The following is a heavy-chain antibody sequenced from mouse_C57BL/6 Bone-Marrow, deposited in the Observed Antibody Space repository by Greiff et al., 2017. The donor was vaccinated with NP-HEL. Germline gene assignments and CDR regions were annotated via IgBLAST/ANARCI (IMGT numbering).Heavy chain of an antibody. Sequence: QVQLQQPGAELVKPGASVKLSCKASGYTFTSYWMHWVKQRPGQGLEWIGMIHPNSGSTNYNEKFKSKATLTVDKSSSTAYMQLSSLTSEDYAVYYCARSFDYVGRVYFDYWGQGTTLTVSS. CDR1: GYTFTSYW. CDR2: IHPNSGST. V-gene: IGHV1-64*01. J-gene: IGHJ2*01. D-gene: IGHD2-4*01. CDR3: ARSFDYVGRVYFDY.